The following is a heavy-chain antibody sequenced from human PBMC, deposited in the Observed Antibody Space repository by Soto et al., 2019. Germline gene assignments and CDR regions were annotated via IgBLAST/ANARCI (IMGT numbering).Heavy chain of an antibody. J-gene: IGHJ4*02. D-gene: IGHD6-19*01. CDR2: IYYSGST. CDR1: GGSISSYY. V-gene: IGHV4-59*12. Sequence: SETLSLTCTVSGGSISSYYWSWIRQPPGKGLEWIGYIYYSGSTNYNPSLKSRVTISIDTSKNQFSLKLSSVTAADTAVYYCASGPPALGSGWYGWVDYWGQGTLLTVSS. CDR3: ASGPPALGSGWYGWVDY.